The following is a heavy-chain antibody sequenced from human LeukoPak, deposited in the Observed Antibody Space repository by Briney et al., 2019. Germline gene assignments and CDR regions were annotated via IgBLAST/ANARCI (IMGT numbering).Heavy chain of an antibody. V-gene: IGHV4-34*01. J-gene: IGHJ4*02. D-gene: IGHD6-13*01. CDR3: ARGTAAGKRGDFDY. CDR2: INHSGST. CDR1: GGSFSGYY. Sequence: SETLSLTCAVYGGSFSGYYWSWIRQPPGKGLEWIGEINHSGSTNYNPSLKSRVTIPADTSKNQFSLKLSSVTAADTAVYYCARGTAAGKRGDFDYWGQGTLVTVSS.